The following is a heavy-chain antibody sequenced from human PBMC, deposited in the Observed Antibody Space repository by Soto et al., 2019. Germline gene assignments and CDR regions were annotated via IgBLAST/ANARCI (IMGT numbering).Heavy chain of an antibody. V-gene: IGHV4-59*08. CDR3: ARHHDSSGYYPVHFDY. CDR2: IYYSGST. CDR1: GDSISRYY. J-gene: IGHJ4*02. D-gene: IGHD3-22*01. Sequence: PSVTLSLTCTVCGDSISRYYWSWFRQPPGKGLEWIGYIYYSGSTNYNPSLKSRVTISVDTSKNQFSLKLSSVTAADTAVYYCARHHDSSGYYPVHFDYWGQGTLVTVSS.